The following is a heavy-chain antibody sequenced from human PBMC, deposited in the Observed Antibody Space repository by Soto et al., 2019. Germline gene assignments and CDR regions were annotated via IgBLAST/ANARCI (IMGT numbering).Heavy chain of an antibody. CDR2: IYHTGST. CDR1: GGSIRSPTYC. J-gene: IGHJ4*02. D-gene: IGHD3-10*01. CDR3: ARHNYGSGSTYFDY. Sequence: TSQPLSLTCTVSGGSIRSPTYCWGWIRQPPGKGLEWIGNIYHTGSTDYNPSLKSRVTISVDTSKNQFSLKLNSMTAADTAVYYCARHNYGSGSTYFDYWGQGTLVTVSS. V-gene: IGHV4-39*01.